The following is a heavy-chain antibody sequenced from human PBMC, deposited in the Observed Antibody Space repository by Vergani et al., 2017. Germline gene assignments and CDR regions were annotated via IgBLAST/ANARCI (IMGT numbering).Heavy chain of an antibody. D-gene: IGHD2-2*01. CDR1: GFTFSSYA. J-gene: IGHJ6*03. V-gene: IGHV3-30-3*02. CDR2: ISYDGSNK. CDR3: AKQESQYCSSTSCSRYYYYYYMDV. Sequence: QVQLVESGGGVVQPGRSLRLSCAASGFTFSSYAMHWVRQAPGKGLEWVAVISYDGSNKYYADSVKGRFTISRDNSKNTLYLQMNSLRAEDTAVYYCAKQESQYCSSTSCSRYYYYYYMDVWGKGP.